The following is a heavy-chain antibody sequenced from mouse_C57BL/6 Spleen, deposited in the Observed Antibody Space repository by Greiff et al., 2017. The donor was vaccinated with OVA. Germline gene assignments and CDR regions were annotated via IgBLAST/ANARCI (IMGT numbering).Heavy chain of an antibody. CDR2: IWGDGST. J-gene: IGHJ1*03. CDR1: GFSLTSYG. V-gene: IGHV2-3*01. D-gene: IGHD1-1*01. Sequence: VKLVESGPGLVAPSQSLSITCTVSGFSLTSYGVSWVRQPPGQGLEWLGVIWGDGSTNSHSALISRLGISKDNSKSQVFLKLNSLQTDDTATYYCAKNDYGSSYGYFDVWGTGTTVTVSS. CDR3: AKNDYGSSYGYFDV.